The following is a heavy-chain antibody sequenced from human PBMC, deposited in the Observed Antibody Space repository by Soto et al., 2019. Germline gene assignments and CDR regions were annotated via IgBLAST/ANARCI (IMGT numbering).Heavy chain of an antibody. D-gene: IGHD3-3*01. CDR3: ARQQAFLSGYYSFGMDV. CDR2: ICYSGST. Sequence: SETLSLTCTVSGGSISSYYWSWIRQPPGKGLEWIGYICYSGSTNYNPSLKSRVTISVDTSKNQFSLKRSSVAAADTAVYYCARQQAFLSGYYSFGMDVWGQGTTVTVS. J-gene: IGHJ6*02. V-gene: IGHV4-59*08. CDR1: GGSISSYY.